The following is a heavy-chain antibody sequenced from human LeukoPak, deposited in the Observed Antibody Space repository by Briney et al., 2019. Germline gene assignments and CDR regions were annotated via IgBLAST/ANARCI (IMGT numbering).Heavy chain of an antibody. V-gene: IGHV1-46*01. CDR1: GYTFTSYY. Sequence: ASVKVSCKASGYTFTSYYMHWVRQAPGQGLEWMGIINPSGGSTSYAQKFQGRVTMTRDTSTSTVYMELSSLRSEDTAVYYCARGVPYYYGSGSYPHDYWGQGTLVTVSS. J-gene: IGHJ4*02. D-gene: IGHD3-10*01. CDR3: ARGVPYYYGSGSYPHDY. CDR2: INPSGGST.